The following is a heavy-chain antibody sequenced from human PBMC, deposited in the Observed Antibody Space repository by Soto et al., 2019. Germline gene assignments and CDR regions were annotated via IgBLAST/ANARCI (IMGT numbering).Heavy chain of an antibody. CDR3: ARDISYGGKYYFDY. Sequence: SETLSLTCTVSGGSISSYYWSWIRQPPGKGLEWIGYIYYSGSTNYNPSLKSRVTISVDTSKNQFSLKLSSVTAADTAVYYCARDISYGGKYYFDYWGQGTLVTVSS. CDR1: GGSISSYY. CDR2: IYYSGST. V-gene: IGHV4-59*12. J-gene: IGHJ4*02. D-gene: IGHD4-17*01.